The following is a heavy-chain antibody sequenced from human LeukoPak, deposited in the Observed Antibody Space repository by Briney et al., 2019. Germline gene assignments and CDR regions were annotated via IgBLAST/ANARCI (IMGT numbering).Heavy chain of an antibody. D-gene: IGHD6-13*01. CDR1: GYTFTSYG. CDR2: VSAYNGNT. V-gene: IGHV1-18*01. Sequence: ASVKVSCKASGYTFTSYGITWVRQAPGQGLEWMGWVSAYNGNTNYAQKLQGRVTMTTDASTSTAYMELRSLRSDDTAVYYCARGGGAAADYSYYYMDVWGKGTTVTVSS. J-gene: IGHJ6*03. CDR3: ARGGGAAADYSYYYMDV.